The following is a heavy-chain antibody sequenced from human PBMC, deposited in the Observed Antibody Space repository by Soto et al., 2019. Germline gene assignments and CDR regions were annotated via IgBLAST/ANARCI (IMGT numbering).Heavy chain of an antibody. Sequence: QVQLVESGGALVKPGGSLRLSCAASGFIFSNYYMTWIRQAPGKGPAWISYISGGGDVTAYAYSVKGRFTISRDNTKRSLYLQMDSLTVEDTAFYYCSRDPRLVDYWGQGTLVTVAS. D-gene: IGHD1-26*01. CDR2: ISGGGDVT. CDR1: GFIFSNYY. J-gene: IGHJ4*02. CDR3: SRDPRLVDY. V-gene: IGHV3-11*01.